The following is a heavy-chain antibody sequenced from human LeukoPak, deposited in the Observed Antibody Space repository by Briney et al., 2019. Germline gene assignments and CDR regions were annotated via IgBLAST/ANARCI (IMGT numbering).Heavy chain of an antibody. V-gene: IGHV4-4*02. CDR2: IYYSGNT. D-gene: IGHD3-22*01. CDR3: ARADSSGYKAFDI. CDR1: GGSISSSYW. J-gene: IGHJ3*02. Sequence: PSETLSLTCAVSGGSISSSYWWSWVRQPPGKGLEWIGSIYYSGNTYYNPSLKSRVTTSVDTSKNQFSLKLSSVTAADTAVYYCARADSSGYKAFDIWGQGTMVTVSS.